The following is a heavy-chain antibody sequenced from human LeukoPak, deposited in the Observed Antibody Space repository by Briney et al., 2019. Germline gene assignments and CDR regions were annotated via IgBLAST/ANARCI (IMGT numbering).Heavy chain of an antibody. CDR2: ISSSGSTI. Sequence: GGSLRLSCAASGFTFSDYYMSWIRQAPGKGLEWVSYISSSGSTIYYADSVKGRFTISRDNAKNSLYLQMNSLRAEDTAVYYCARTRASGTYNWFDPWGQGTLVAVSS. CDR3: ARTRASGTYNWFDP. D-gene: IGHD2-2*01. J-gene: IGHJ5*02. V-gene: IGHV3-11*04. CDR1: GFTFSDYY.